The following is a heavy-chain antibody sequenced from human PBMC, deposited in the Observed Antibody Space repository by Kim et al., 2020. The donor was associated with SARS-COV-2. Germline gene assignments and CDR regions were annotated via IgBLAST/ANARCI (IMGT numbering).Heavy chain of an antibody. CDR1: GFTFSSYG. D-gene: IGHD6-25*01. CDR3: ARDPTAAGSSPASNAFDI. CDR2: IWYDGSNK. J-gene: IGHJ3*02. V-gene: IGHV3-33*01. Sequence: GGSLRLSCAASGFTFSSYGMHWVRQAPGKGLEWVAVIWYDGSNKYYADSVKGRFTISRDNSKNTLYLQMNSLRAEDTAVYYCARDPTAAGSSPASNAFDIWGQGTMVTVSS.